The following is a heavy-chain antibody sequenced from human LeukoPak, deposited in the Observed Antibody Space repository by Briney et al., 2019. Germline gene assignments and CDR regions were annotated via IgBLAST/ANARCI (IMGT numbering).Heavy chain of an antibody. D-gene: IGHD3-3*01. J-gene: IGHJ4*02. Sequence: GASVKVSCKTSGYMFTGYYIHWVRRAPGQGLEWMGWINSNSGDTKYAQKFQGRVTMARDTSITTVYMELSRLRSDDTAVYYCASVTWSDKLSDFDYWGQGTLVTVSS. V-gene: IGHV1-2*02. CDR2: INSNSGDT. CDR1: GYMFTGYY. CDR3: ASVTWSDKLSDFDY.